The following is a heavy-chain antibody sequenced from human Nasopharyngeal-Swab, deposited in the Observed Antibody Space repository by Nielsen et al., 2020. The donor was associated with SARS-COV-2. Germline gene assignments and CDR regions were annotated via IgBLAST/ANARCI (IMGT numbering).Heavy chain of an antibody. Sequence: GESLKISCKGSGYSFTSYWIGWVRQMPGKGLEWMGIIYPGDSDTRYSPSFQGQVTISADKSISTAYLQWSSLKASDTAMYYCARPGYCSGGSCYLHYWGQGTLVTVSS. J-gene: IGHJ4*02. CDR3: ARPGYCSGGSCYLHY. D-gene: IGHD2-15*01. CDR1: GYSFTSYW. CDR2: IYPGDSDT. V-gene: IGHV5-51*01.